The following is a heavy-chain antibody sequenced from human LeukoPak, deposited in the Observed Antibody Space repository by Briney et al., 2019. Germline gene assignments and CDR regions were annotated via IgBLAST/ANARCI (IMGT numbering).Heavy chain of an antibody. Sequence: SGTLSLTCAVYGGSFSGYYWSWIRQPPGKGLEWIGEINHSGSTNYNPSLKSRVTISVDTSKNQFSLKLSSVTAADTAVYYCARLSPELPLRYFDWSPRVDYWGQGTLVTVSS. CDR3: ARLSPELPLRYFDWSPRVDY. V-gene: IGHV4-34*01. CDR1: GGSFSGYY. D-gene: IGHD3-9*01. J-gene: IGHJ4*02. CDR2: INHSGST.